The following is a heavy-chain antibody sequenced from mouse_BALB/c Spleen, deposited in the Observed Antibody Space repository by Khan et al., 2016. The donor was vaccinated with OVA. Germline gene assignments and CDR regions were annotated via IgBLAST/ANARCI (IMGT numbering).Heavy chain of an antibody. Sequence: EVKLLESGGDLVQPGGSLILSCAASGFAFSSYWMSWVRQAPGKGQEWIGEINPGSSTINYTPSLKDKFIISRDNAKNTLYLQMRKVRAEDTALYYCARLEKYGQHASWGQGTLVTVSA. CDR3: ARLEKYGQHAS. CDR1: GFAFSSYW. CDR2: INPGSSTI. V-gene: IGHV4-2*02. J-gene: IGHJ3*01. D-gene: IGHD1-2*01.